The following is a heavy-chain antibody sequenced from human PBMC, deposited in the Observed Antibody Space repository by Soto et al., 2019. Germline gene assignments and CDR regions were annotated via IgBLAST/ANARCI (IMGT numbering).Heavy chain of an antibody. V-gene: IGHV1-8*01. CDR2: MNPNSGNT. CDR1: GYTFTSYD. D-gene: IGHD3-3*01. Sequence: ASVKVSCKASGYTFTSYDINWVRQATGQGREWMGWMNPNSGNTGYAQKFQGRVTMTRNTSISTAYMELSSLRSEDTAVYYCARGLKRTIFGVVIANWFDPWGQGXLVTVSS. J-gene: IGHJ5*02. CDR3: ARGLKRTIFGVVIANWFDP.